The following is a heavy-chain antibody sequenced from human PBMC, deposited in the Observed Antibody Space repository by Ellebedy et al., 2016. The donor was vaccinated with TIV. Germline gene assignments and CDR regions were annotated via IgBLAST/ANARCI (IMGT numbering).Heavy chain of an antibody. CDR2: IGRTPGIT. CDR1: GFNFSSYG. Sequence: PGGSLRLSCETSGFNFSSYGMNWVRQAPGKGLEWVSTIGRTPGITYYARSVMGRFTVSRDNSKNTVSLQMDSLGAEDTAIYYCAKSRAGDLFDSWGQGTLVTVSS. V-gene: IGHV3-23*01. CDR3: AKSRAGDLFDS. D-gene: IGHD3-16*01. J-gene: IGHJ4*02.